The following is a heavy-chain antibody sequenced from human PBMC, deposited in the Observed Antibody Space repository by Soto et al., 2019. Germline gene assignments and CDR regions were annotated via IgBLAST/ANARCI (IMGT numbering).Heavy chain of an antibody. V-gene: IGHV3-30-3*01. CDR1: GFTFSIYA. CDR2: ISYDGSNK. Sequence: GGSLRLSCAASGFTFSIYAMHRVRHAAGKGLEWVAVISYDGSNKYYADSVKGRFTISRDNSKNTLYLQMNSLRAEDTAVYYCATNPLRGDVLRFLEWLFAYWGQGTLVTVAS. J-gene: IGHJ4*02. CDR3: ATNPLRGDVLRFLEWLFAY. D-gene: IGHD3-3*01.